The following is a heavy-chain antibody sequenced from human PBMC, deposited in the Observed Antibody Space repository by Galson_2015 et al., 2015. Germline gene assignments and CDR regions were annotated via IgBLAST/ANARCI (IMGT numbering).Heavy chain of an antibody. CDR1: GFTFSSYA. CDR2: VSYDGKSK. Sequence: SLRLSCAVSGFTFSSYAMHWVRQAPGKGLEWVAVVSYDGKSKFYADSAKGRFTISRDNSNNILYLQMNSLRGEDTAMYYCARGGRFCSGGSCFGFDYWGRGTLVSVSS. V-gene: IGHV3-30*04. J-gene: IGHJ4*02. D-gene: IGHD2-15*01. CDR3: ARGGRFCSGGSCFGFDY.